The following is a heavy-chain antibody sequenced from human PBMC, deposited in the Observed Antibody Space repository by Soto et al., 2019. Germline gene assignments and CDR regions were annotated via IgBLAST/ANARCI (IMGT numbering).Heavy chain of an antibody. CDR1: GFSLSTSGVG. CDR2: IYWDDAK. D-gene: IGHD3-16*01. Sequence: QITLKESGPTLVKPTQTLTLTCTFSGFSLSTSGVGVGWIRQPPGKALEWVALIYWDDAKEYSPSLKSRLTIXKXXSKNPVALTMTHMDPVDTATYSCAHKGGGDRILDYWGQGTLVTVSS. V-gene: IGHV2-5*02. J-gene: IGHJ4*02. CDR3: AHKGGGDRILDY.